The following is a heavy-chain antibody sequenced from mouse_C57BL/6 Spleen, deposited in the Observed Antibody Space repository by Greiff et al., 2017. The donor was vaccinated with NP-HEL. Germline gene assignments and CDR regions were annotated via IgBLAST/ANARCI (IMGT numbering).Heavy chain of an antibody. CDR2: ISYDGSN. CDR1: GYSITSGYY. J-gene: IGHJ2*01. D-gene: IGHD3-1*01. CDR3: ARGSGDY. Sequence: DVKLQESGPGLVKPSQSLSLTCSVTGYSITSGYYWNWIRQFPGNKLEWMGYISYDGSNNYNPSLKNRISITRDTSKNQFFLKLNSVTTEDTATYYCARGSGDYWGQGTTLTVSS. V-gene: IGHV3-6*01.